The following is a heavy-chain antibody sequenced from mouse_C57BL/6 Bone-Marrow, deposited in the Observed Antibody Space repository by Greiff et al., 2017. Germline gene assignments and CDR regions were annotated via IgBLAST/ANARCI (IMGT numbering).Heavy chain of an antibody. V-gene: IGHV5-4*01. CDR3: ARDGSMVTLFDY. CDR2: ISDGGSYT. J-gene: IGHJ2*01. Sequence: EVKLMESGGGLVKPGGSLKLSCAASGFTFSSYAMSWVRQTPEKRLEWVATISDGGSYTYYPDNVKGRFTISRDNAKNNLYLQMSHLKSEDTAMYYCARDGSMVTLFDYWGQGTTLTVSS. D-gene: IGHD2-2*01. CDR1: GFTFSSYA.